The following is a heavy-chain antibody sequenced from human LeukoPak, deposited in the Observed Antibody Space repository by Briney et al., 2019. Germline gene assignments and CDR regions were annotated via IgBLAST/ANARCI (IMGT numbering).Heavy chain of an antibody. CDR2: ISGSGGST. V-gene: IGHV3-23*01. J-gene: IGHJ1*01. CDR3: AKFPLDYYDSSGYYGFFHH. Sequence: GGSLRLSCAASGFTFGNYAMSWVRQAPGKGLEWVSAISGSGGSTYYADSVKGRFTISRDNSKYTLYLQMNSLRAEDTAVYYCAKFPLDYYDSSGYYGFFHHWGQGTLVTVSS. CDR1: GFTFGNYA. D-gene: IGHD3-22*01.